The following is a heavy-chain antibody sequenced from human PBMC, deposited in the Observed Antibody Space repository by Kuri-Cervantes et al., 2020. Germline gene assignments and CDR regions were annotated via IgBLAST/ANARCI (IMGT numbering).Heavy chain of an antibody. Sequence: GESLKISCAASGFTFSSYEMNWVRQAPGKGLEWVSYISSSGSTIYYADSVKGRFTISRDNAKNSLYLQMNRLGAEDTALYYCAKGSGFWSGPFDYWGQGTLVTVSS. J-gene: IGHJ4*02. CDR1: GFTFSSYE. CDR2: ISSSGSTI. CDR3: AKGSGFWSGPFDY. D-gene: IGHD3-3*01. V-gene: IGHV3-48*03.